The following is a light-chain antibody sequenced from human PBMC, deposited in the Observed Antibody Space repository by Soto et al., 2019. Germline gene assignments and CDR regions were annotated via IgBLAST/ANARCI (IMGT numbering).Light chain of an antibody. CDR2: DDN. CDR1: DSNIGNNY. Sequence: QSVLTQSPSVSAAPGQKVTISCSGSDSNIGNNYVSWYQQVPGTAPKLLLYDDNKRPSGIPDRFSGSKSGTSATLDITGLQTGDEADYYCGTWDGSLSAGVFGGGTKVTVL. CDR3: GTWDGSLSAGV. J-gene: IGLJ2*01. V-gene: IGLV1-51*01.